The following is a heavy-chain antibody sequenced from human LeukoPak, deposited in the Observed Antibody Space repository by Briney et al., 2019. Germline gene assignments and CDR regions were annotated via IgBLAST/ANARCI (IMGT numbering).Heavy chain of an antibody. CDR1: GFTFSSYA. Sequence: GGSLRLSCAASGFTFSSYAMSWVRQAPGKGLEWVSAISGSGGSTYYADSVKGRFTISRDNSKNTLYLQMNSLRAEDTAVYYCANDKYSSSSPSDYWGQGTLVTVSS. D-gene: IGHD6-6*01. J-gene: IGHJ4*02. V-gene: IGHV3-23*01. CDR2: ISGSGGST. CDR3: ANDKYSSSSPSDY.